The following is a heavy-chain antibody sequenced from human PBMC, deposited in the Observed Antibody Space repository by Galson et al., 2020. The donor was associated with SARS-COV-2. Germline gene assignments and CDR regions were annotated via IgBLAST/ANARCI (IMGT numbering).Heavy chain of an antibody. CDR2: IIPILGIA. Sequence: ASVKVSCKASGGTFSSYAISWVRQAPGQGLEWMGRIIPILGIANYAQKFQGRVTITADKSTSTAYMELSSLRSEDTAVYYCARDDDLGAGWLQLSPFDYWGQGTLVTVSS. V-gene: IGHV1-69*04. D-gene: IGHD5-12*01. CDR3: ARDDDLGAGWLQLSPFDY. J-gene: IGHJ4*02. CDR1: GGTFSSYA.